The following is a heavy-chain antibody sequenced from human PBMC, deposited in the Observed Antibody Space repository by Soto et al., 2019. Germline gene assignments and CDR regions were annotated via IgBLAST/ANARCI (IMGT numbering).Heavy chain of an antibody. Sequence: ASVKVSCKASGYTFTDYFMHWVRQAPGQGHEGVGWINPNNGRTKYGQKLQGRVIMTRETYISTANMELNGLRCDDTDGYYCAREGGPGGLWFDPWGQGTLVTVSS. CDR3: AREGGPGGLWFDP. CDR1: GYTFTDYF. V-gene: IGHV1-2*02. J-gene: IGHJ5*02. CDR2: INPNNGRT. D-gene: IGHD2-15*01.